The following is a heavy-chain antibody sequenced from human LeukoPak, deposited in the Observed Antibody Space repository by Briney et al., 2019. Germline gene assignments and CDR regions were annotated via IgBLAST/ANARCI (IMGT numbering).Heavy chain of an antibody. CDR3: ARETNSGYDLSAFDI. J-gene: IGHJ3*02. CDR2: ISSSSSYI. D-gene: IGHD5-12*01. Sequence: PGGSLRLSCAVPGFTFSSYSMNWVRQAPGKGLEWVSSISSSSSYIYYADSVKGRFTISRDNAKNSLYLQMNSLRAEDTAVYYCARETNSGYDLSAFDIWGQGTMVTVSS. CDR1: GFTFSSYS. V-gene: IGHV3-21*01.